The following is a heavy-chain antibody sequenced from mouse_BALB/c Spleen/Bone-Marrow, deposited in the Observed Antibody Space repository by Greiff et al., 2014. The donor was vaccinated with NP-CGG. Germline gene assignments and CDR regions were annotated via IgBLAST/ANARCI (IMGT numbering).Heavy chain of an antibody. CDR2: INPSTGYT. D-gene: IGHD2-10*01. CDR3: ASYRFAY. V-gene: IGHV1-7*01. CDR1: DYTFTNYW. J-gene: IGHJ3*01. Sequence: VQLQQSGAELAKPGASMKMSCKASDYTFTNYWMHWVKQRPGQGLEWIGYINPSTGYTEYNQKFKDKATLTADKSSSTAYMQLSRLTSEDYAVYYCASYRFAYWGQGTLVTVSA.